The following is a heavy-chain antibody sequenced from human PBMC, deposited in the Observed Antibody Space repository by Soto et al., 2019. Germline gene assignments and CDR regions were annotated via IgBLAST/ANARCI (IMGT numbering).Heavy chain of an antibody. J-gene: IGHJ4*02. D-gene: IGHD4-17*01. CDR1: TGSMRTYY. V-gene: IGHV4-59*01. Sequence: AETLSLTCSVSTGSMRTYYWTWIRQSPGKGLGWIGQISHTGRTKYNPSLESRGTISVDTSRKQFSLKLTSVTAADSSLYYCARDDTTGRFDFWGQGTLVTVSS. CDR3: ARDDTTGRFDF. CDR2: ISHTGRT.